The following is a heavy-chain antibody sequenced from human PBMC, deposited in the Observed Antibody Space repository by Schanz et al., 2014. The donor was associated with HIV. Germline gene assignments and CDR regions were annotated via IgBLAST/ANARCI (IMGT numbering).Heavy chain of an antibody. CDR3: AKDANYYDTKYRGKGNYYHYYGMDV. Sequence: EVQLLESGGHLVQPGGSLRLSCAASGLTFSRHAMSWVRQAPGKGLEWVSVISGSGFTTYYADSVQGRFTISRDNSKNTLYLQVKSLRAEDTAVYYCAKDANYYDTKYRGKGNYYHYYGMDVWGQGTTVTVSS. D-gene: IGHD3-22*01. CDR2: ISGSGFTT. V-gene: IGHV3-23*01. CDR1: GLTFSRHA. J-gene: IGHJ6*02.